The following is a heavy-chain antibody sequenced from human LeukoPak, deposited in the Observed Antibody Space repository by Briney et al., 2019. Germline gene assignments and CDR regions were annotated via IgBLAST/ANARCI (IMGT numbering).Heavy chain of an antibody. CDR3: ARDGPGGGSYYINY. Sequence: GRSLRLSCAASGFTFDDYAMHWVRQAPGKGLEWVSGISWNGGSTGYADSVKGRFTISRDDAKNSLYLQMNGLRAEDTALYYCARDGPGGGSYYINYWGQGTLVTVSS. CDR1: GFTFDDYA. D-gene: IGHD3-16*01. V-gene: IGHV3-9*01. J-gene: IGHJ4*02. CDR2: ISWNGGST.